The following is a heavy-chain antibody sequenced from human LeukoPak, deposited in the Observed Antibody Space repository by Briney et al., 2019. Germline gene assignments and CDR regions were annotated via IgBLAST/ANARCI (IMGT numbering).Heavy chain of an antibody. Sequence: GGSLRLSCAASGFTFSTYWMHWVRQAPGKGLVWVSRISADGSSTAYADSVKGRFTISRDNAKNTLYLQMNSLRAEDTAVYYCERGGETENKNCSTPWGKEPRATFS. D-gene: IGHD3-16*01. CDR2: ISADGSST. CDR1: GFTFSTYW. CDR3: ERGGETENKNCSTP. J-gene: IGHJ5*02. V-gene: IGHV3-74*01.